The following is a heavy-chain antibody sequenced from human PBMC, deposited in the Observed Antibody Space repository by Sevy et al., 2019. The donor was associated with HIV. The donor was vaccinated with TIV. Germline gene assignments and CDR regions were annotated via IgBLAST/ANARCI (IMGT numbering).Heavy chain of an antibody. CDR3: ASFSGGSKGTAFDY. CDR1: GFTVNTNY. D-gene: IGHD2-15*01. CDR2: IYSGGST. V-gene: IGHV3-53*01. J-gene: IGHJ4*02. Sequence: GESLKISCTASGFTVNTNYMSWVRQSPEKGLEWVSVIYSGGSTYYADSVKGRFTISRDNSKNTVYLQMNSLRAEDTAVYYCASFSGGSKGTAFDYWGQGTLVTVSS.